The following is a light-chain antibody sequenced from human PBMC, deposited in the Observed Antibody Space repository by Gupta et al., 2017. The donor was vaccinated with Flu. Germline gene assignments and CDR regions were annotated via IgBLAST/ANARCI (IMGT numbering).Light chain of an antibody. CDR2: KAS. J-gene: IGKJ1*01. Sequence: DIQMAQPPSTRSASVADSVTITCRASQSVTTSLAWYQQQPGTAPQRLIVKASPLESGVPSRFSGSGSGTEFTLTISSLQADDFATYYCHPYHASPATFGQGTKVEI. CDR3: HPYHASPAT. CDR1: QSVTTS. V-gene: IGKV1-5*03.